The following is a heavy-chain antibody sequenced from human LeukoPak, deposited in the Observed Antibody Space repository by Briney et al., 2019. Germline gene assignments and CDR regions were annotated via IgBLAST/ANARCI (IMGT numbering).Heavy chain of an antibody. D-gene: IGHD2-8*02. CDR2: INYDGSNR. Sequence: GGSLRLSCAPSGFSLSHYGLHWDRQGPGKGLEWLAVINYDGSNRYYADSVKGRFTISKDSSENTLYLQMNRLRADDTAIYYCARWWGTRQFYFDYWGQGTLATVSS. CDR1: GFSLSHYG. CDR3: ARWWGTRQFYFDY. V-gene: IGHV3-33*01. J-gene: IGHJ4*02.